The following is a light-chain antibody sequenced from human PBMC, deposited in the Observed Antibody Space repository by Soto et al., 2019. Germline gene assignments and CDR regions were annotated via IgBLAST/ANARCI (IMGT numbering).Light chain of an antibody. CDR3: QQYGDPQMWT. CDR1: QSVSSNY. J-gene: IGKJ1*01. V-gene: IGKV3-20*01. CDR2: GAS. Sequence: EIVLTQSPGTLSLSPGERATLSCRASQSVSSNYIAWYQQKPGQAPRLLIHGASSRATGIPDRFSGSGSGTDFTLTISRLEPEDFAVYYCQQYGDPQMWTFGQGTKVEIK.